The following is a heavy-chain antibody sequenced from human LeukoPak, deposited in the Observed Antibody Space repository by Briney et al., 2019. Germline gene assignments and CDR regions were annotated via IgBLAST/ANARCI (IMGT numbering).Heavy chain of an antibody. CDR2: IYSGGST. CDR1: GFTFSSYA. Sequence: PGGSLRLSCAASGFTFSSYAMSWVRQAPGKGLEWVPVIYSGGSTYYADSVKGRFTISRDNSKNTLYLQMNSLRAEDTAVYYCASGSYYYYYMDVWGKGTTVTVSS. J-gene: IGHJ6*03. V-gene: IGHV3-53*01. CDR3: ASGSYYYYYMDV.